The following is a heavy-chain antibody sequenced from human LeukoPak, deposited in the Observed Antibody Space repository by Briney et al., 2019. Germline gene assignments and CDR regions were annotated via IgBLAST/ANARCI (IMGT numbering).Heavy chain of an antibody. CDR1: GYSISSGYY. V-gene: IGHV4-38-2*02. J-gene: IGHJ4*02. Sequence: PSEPLSLTCAVSGYSISSGYYWGWIRQPPGQGREWIGSIYHSGSTYYNPSLKRRVTISVDTPKSSVSLKLSSVTAADTAVYYCARDYGDYGAPFDYWGQGTLVTVSS. CDR2: IYHSGST. D-gene: IGHD4-17*01. CDR3: ARDYGDYGAPFDY.